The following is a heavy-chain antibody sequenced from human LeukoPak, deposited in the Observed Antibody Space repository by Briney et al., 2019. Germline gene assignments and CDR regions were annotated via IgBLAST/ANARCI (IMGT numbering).Heavy chain of an antibody. CDR3: AKAYHYGAGSSFDY. J-gene: IGHJ4*02. V-gene: IGHV3-23*01. Sequence: PGGSLRLSCAASGFTFTNYAMSWVRQAPGKGLEWVSAFSARGDNTYYADSVKGRFSISRDNSQNTQYLQMNSLRAEDTAIYYCAKAYHYGAGSSFDYWGQGILVTVSS. CDR2: FSARGDNT. CDR1: GFTFTNYA. D-gene: IGHD3-10*01.